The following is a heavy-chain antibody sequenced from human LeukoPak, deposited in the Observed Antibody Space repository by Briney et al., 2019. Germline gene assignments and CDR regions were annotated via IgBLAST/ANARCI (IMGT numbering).Heavy chain of an antibody. J-gene: IGHJ4*02. CDR1: GGSISTYY. V-gene: IGHV4-59*08. Sequence: SETLSLTCTVSGGSISTYYWSWIRQPPGKGLEWIGYIFYSGSTNYNPSLKSRVTISVDTSKNQFSLKLSSVTAADTAVYYCARYTVATISGFDYWGQGTLVTVSS. CDR2: IFYSGST. D-gene: IGHD5-12*01. CDR3: ARYTVATISGFDY.